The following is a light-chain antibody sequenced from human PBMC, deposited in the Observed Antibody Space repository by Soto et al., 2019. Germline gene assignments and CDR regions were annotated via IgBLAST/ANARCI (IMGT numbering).Light chain of an antibody. J-gene: IGKJ5*01. CDR3: QQLDSMPIT. CDR1: QGIRSY. Sequence: IQLTQSQSSLSASVGDRVAITCLASQGIRSYLAWYQQKPGEAPKLLISIASILQSGVPSRFSGSGSGTDFVLTISSLQPEDSATYYCQQLDSMPITFGQGTRLEI. V-gene: IGKV1-9*01. CDR2: IAS.